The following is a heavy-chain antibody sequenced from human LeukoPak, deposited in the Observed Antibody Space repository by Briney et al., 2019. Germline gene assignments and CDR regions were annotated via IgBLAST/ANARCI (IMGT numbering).Heavy chain of an antibody. CDR2: IKPNSGGT. V-gene: IGHV1-2*06. Sequence: ASVKVSCKASGYTFTGYYMHWVRQSPGQGLEWMGRIKPNSGGTNYAPKFQGRVTMTRDTSISTAYMELSRLRSDDTAVYYCARGIVVVTAMPFDYWGQGSLVTVSS. CDR1: GYTFTGYY. CDR3: ARGIVVVTAMPFDY. D-gene: IGHD2-21*02. J-gene: IGHJ4*02.